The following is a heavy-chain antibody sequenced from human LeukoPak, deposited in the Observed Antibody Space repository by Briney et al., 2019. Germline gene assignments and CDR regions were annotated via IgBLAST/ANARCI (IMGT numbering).Heavy chain of an antibody. Sequence: SEKVSCKASGGTFSSYAISWVRQAPGQGLEWMGGIIPIFGTANYAQKFQGRVTITADESTSTAYMELSSLRSEDTAVYYCARDRVIVGATTNYYYGMDVWGQGTTVTVSS. V-gene: IGHV1-69*13. J-gene: IGHJ6*02. CDR3: ARDRVIVGATTNYYYGMDV. D-gene: IGHD1-26*01. CDR1: GGTFSSYA. CDR2: IIPIFGTA.